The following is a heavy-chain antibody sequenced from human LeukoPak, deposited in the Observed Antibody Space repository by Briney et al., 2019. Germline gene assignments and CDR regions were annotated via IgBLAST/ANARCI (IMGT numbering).Heavy chain of an antibody. CDR2: IYHSGST. D-gene: IGHD2-2*01. Sequence: WETLTLTCAVSGYTFSSGYNWGWLRHPPEEGLELIGIIYHSGSTYYNPYLKSRVTISGDTSKNPFSMELSTLTAADTAVYYCARTVVPAVVLCDPWGQGTLVIVSS. V-gene: IGHV4-38-2*01. J-gene: IGHJ5*02. CDR1: GYTFSSGYN. CDR3: ARTVVPAVVLCDP.